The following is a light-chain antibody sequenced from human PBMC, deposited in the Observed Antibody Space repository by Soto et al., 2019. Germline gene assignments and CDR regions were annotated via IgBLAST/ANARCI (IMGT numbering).Light chain of an antibody. CDR2: RTS. Sequence: RVTTQSPATLSVSPGERATLSCRASQNVAGDLAWYQQKPGQAPRLLIYRTSTRATGIPARFSGSGSGTEFTLTISSQQSEDFAVYYCQEYNGRSSFGQGTKVEIK. J-gene: IGKJ1*01. V-gene: IGKV3-15*01. CDR1: QNVAGD. CDR3: QEYNGRSS.